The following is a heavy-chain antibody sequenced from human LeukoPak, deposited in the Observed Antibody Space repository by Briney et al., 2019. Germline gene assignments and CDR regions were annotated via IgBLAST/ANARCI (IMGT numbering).Heavy chain of an antibody. D-gene: IGHD4-17*01. CDR2: IKQDGSEK. CDR3: ARDPSQYGDYSYYYGMDV. V-gene: IGHV3-7*01. CDR1: GFTFSSYW. Sequence: GGSLRLSCAAFGFTFSSYWMSWVRQAPGKGLEWVANIKQDGSEKYYVDSVKGRFTISRDNAKNSLYLQMNSLRAEDTAVYYCARDPSQYGDYSYYYGMDVWGQGTTVTVSS. J-gene: IGHJ6*02.